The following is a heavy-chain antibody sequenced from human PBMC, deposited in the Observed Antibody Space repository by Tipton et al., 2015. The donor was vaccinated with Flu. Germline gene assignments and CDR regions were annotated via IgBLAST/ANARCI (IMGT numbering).Heavy chain of an antibody. CDR1: GGSISSYY. J-gene: IGHJ5*02. V-gene: IGHV4-59*08. CDR2: IYYSGGT. D-gene: IGHD3-3*01. Sequence: TLSLTCTVSGGSISSYYWSWIRQPPGKRLEWIGYIYYSGGTNYNPSLKSRVTMSIDTSKNQFSLKLTSVTAADTAVYYCAIYPYDFGWFDPWGQGTLVTVSS. CDR3: AIYPYDFGWFDP.